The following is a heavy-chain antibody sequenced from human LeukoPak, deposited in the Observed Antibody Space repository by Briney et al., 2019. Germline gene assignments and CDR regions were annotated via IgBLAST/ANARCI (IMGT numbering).Heavy chain of an antibody. CDR3: AGHSMITLDY. J-gene: IGHJ4*02. Sequence: PSESLSLTCTVSGGSISSYYWNWIRQPPGKGLEWIGYIYYSGSTNYNPSLTIRVTISVDTSKNQFSLKLSSVTAAHTAVYYCAGHSMITLDYWGQGNLVTVSS. CDR1: GGSISSYY. V-gene: IGHV4-59*08. CDR2: IYYSGST. D-gene: IGHD3-16*01.